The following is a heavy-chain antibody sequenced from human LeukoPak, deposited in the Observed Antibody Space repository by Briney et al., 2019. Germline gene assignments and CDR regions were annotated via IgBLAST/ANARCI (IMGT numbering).Heavy chain of an antibody. J-gene: IGHJ4*02. V-gene: IGHV3-23*01. Sequence: GGSLRLSCAASGFTFSSYGMSWVRQAPGKGLEWVSGISGSGGYTYYADSVKGRFTISRDNSKNTLYLQMNSLRAGDTAVYYCAKAMGATLFDYWGQGTLVTVSS. D-gene: IGHD1-26*01. CDR1: GFTFSSYG. CDR2: ISGSGGYT. CDR3: AKAMGATLFDY.